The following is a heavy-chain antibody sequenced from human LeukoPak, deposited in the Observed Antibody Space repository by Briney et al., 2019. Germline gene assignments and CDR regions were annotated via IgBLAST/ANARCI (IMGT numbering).Heavy chain of an antibody. D-gene: IGHD5-12*01. CDR2: INHSGST. CDR3: ARVTSGYSGYGRGARSFDY. V-gene: IGHV4-34*01. CDR1: GGSFSGYY. Sequence: SETLSLTCAVYGGSFSGYYWSWIRQPPGKGLEWIGEINHSGSTNYNPSLKSRVTISVDTSKNQFSLKLSSVTAADTAVYNCARVTSGYSGYGRGARSFDYWGQGTLVTVSS. J-gene: IGHJ4*02.